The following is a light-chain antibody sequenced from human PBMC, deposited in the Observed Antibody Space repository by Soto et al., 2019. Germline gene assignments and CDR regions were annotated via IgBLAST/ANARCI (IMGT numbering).Light chain of an antibody. CDR3: ATWDDSLNGWV. V-gene: IGLV1-44*01. CDR1: SNIGSRS. CDR2: STD. J-gene: IGLJ3*02. Sequence: QSVLTQPPSASATPGQRVTMSCSGSNIGSRSVYWYQHLPGTAPQLLIYSTDLRPSGVPDRFSGSKYGTSASLAISGLQSEDEANYYCATWDDSLNGWVFGGGTKLTVL.